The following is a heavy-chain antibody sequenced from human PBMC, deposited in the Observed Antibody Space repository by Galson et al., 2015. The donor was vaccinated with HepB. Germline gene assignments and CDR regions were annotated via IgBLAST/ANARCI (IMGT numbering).Heavy chain of an antibody. V-gene: IGHV3-66*02. CDR3: ARGITYYDILTGYSSGAFDI. CDR1: GFTVSSNY. CDR2: IYSGGST. Sequence: SLRLSCAASGFTVSSNYMSWARQAPGKGLEWVSVIYSGGSTYYADSVKGRFTISRDNSKNTLYLQMNSLRAEDTAVYYCARGITYYDILTGYSSGAFDIWGQGTMVTVSS. D-gene: IGHD3-9*01. J-gene: IGHJ3*02.